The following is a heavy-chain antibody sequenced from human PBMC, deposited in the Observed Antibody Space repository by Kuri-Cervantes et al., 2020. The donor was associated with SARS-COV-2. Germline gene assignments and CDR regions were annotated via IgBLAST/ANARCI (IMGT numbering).Heavy chain of an antibody. CDR2: ISYDGSNK. V-gene: IGHV3-30-3*01. D-gene: IGHD6-13*01. CDR3: AREKGSSSWPIDY. CDR1: GFTFSSYA. J-gene: IGHJ4*02. Sequence: LTCAASGFTFSSYAMHWVRQAPGKGLEWVAVISYDGSNKYYADSVKGRFTISRDNAKNSLYLQMNSLRAEDTALYYCAREKGSSSWPIDYWGQGTLVTVST.